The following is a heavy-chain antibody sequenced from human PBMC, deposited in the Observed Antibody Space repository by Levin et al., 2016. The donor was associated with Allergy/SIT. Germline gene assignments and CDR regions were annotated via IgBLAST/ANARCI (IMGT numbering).Heavy chain of an antibody. CDR2: INSDGSST. CDR3: ARVVGYSSGWYGPYYYYYYMDV. V-gene: IGHV3-74*01. D-gene: IGHD6-19*01. Sequence: GESLKISCAASGFTFSSYWMHWVRQAPGKGLVWVSRINSDGSSTSYADSVKGRFTISRDNAKNTLYLQMNSLRAEDTAVYYCARVVGYSSGWYGPYYYYYYMDVWGKGTTVTVSS. J-gene: IGHJ6*03. CDR1: GFTFSSYW.